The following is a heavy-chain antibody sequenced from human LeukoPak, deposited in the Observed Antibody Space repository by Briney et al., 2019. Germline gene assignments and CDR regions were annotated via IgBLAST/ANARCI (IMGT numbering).Heavy chain of an antibody. J-gene: IGHJ5*02. CDR3: ARYQCWFDP. Sequence: ASVKLSFKASGYTVTSYGISWVRQAPGQGLEWMGCISAYNGNTNYAQKLQGRVTMTTDTSTSTPYMQMRSLRSDDDAVYYCARYQCWFDPWGQGTLVTVSS. V-gene: IGHV1-18*01. CDR1: GYTVTSYG. D-gene: IGHD5/OR15-5a*01. CDR2: ISAYNGNT.